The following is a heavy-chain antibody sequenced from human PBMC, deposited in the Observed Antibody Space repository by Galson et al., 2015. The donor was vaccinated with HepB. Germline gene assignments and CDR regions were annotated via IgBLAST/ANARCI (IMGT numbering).Heavy chain of an antibody. V-gene: IGHV2-70*11. J-gene: IGHJ3*02. D-gene: IGHD3-16*01. Sequence: PALVKPTQTLTLTCTFSGFSLSTSGMCASWIRQPPGKALEWLARIDWDDDKYYSTSLKTRLTISKNTSKNQVVLTMTNMDPVDTATYYCARIREGMFGGHDAFDIWGQGTMVTVSS. CDR3: ARIREGMFGGHDAFDI. CDR2: IDWDDDK. CDR1: GFSLSTSGMC.